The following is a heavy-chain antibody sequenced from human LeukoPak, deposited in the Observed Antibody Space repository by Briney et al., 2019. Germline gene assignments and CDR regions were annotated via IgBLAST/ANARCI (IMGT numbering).Heavy chain of an antibody. CDR1: GFTVSSNY. CDR2: IYSGGST. Sequence: QAGGSLRLSCAASGFTVSSNYMSWVRQAPGKGLEWVSVIYSGGSTYYADSVKGRFTISRDNSKNTLYLQMNSLRAEDTAVYYCARGGFYSYGGFDYWGQGTLVTVSS. CDR3: ARGGFYSYGGFDY. V-gene: IGHV3-66*01. D-gene: IGHD5-18*01. J-gene: IGHJ4*02.